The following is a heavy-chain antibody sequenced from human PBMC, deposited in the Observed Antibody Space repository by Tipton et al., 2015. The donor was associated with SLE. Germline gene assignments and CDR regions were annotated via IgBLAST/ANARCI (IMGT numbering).Heavy chain of an antibody. CDR1: GFTFSSYW. V-gene: IGHV3-74*01. J-gene: IGHJ4*02. CDR2: VNSDGSTT. D-gene: IGHD6-19*01. Sequence: SLRLSCAASGFTFSSYWMHWVRQAPGKGLVWVSRVNSDGSTTTYADSVKGRFTISRDNAKSTLFLQMNSLRAEDTAVYYCTRGGIAVAGRLDYWGQGTPVTVSS. CDR3: TRGGIAVAGRLDY.